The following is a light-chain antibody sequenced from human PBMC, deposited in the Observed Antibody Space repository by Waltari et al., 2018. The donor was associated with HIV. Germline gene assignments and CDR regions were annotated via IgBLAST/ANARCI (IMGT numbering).Light chain of an antibody. J-gene: IGKJ4*01. CDR3: QQYDNLLT. CDR2: DAS. V-gene: IGKV1-33*01. CDR1: QDISSY. Sequence: DIPITQPPSPLSASVGDRVTITCQPSQDISSYLHWYQQKPGKAPKLLIYDASNLETGVPSSFSGSGSGTDFTFTISSLQPEDIATYYCQQYDNLLTFGGGTKVEIK.